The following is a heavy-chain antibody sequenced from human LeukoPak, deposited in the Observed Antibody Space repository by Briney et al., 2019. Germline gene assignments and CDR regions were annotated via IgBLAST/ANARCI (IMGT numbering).Heavy chain of an antibody. D-gene: IGHD5/OR15-5a*01. CDR2: INPNTGDT. CDR1: GYTFTGYY. CDR3: VRQSLRNFDY. Sequence: GASVKVSCKASGYTFTGYYIHYVRQALGQGLEWMGWINPNTGDTKYAQKFQGRVTMTRDTSISTAYMELSRLRSDDTTVYYCVRQSLRNFDYWGQGTLVTVSS. V-gene: IGHV1-2*02. J-gene: IGHJ4*02.